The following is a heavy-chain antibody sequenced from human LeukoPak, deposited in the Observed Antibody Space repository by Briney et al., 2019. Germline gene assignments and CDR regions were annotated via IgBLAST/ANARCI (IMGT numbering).Heavy chain of an antibody. CDR2: ISSSGSTI. CDR1: GFTFSDYY. V-gene: IGHV3-11*04. D-gene: IGHD3-22*01. Sequence: GGSLRLSCAASGFTFSDYYMSWIRQAPGKGLEWVSYISSSGSTIYYADSVKGRFTISRDNAKNSLYLQMNSLRAEDTAVYYCARCRYDSSGYYSIIDYWGQGTLVTVSS. J-gene: IGHJ4*02. CDR3: ARCRYDSSGYYSIIDY.